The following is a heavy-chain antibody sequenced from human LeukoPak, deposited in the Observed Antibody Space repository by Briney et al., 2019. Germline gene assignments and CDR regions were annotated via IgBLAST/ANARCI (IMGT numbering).Heavy chain of an antibody. CDR1: GYTFTGYY. CDR3: ARVSWFGELYSWFDP. V-gene: IGHV1-2*02. D-gene: IGHD3-10*01. Sequence: ASVKVSCKASGYTFTGYYMHWVRQAPGQGLEWMGWINPNSGGTNYAQKFQGRVTMTRDTSISTAYMELSRLRSDDTAVYYCARVSWFGELYSWFDPWGQGTLVTVSS. J-gene: IGHJ5*02. CDR2: INPNSGGT.